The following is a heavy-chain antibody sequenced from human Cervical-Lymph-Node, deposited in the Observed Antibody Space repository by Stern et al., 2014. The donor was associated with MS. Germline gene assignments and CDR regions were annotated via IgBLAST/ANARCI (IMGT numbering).Heavy chain of an antibody. D-gene: IGHD3-3*01. J-gene: IGHJ6*02. CDR1: GFSFSGYW. Sequence: EVQLVESGGVLVQPGGSLRLSCAASGFSFSGYWMHWLCQPPGKGPVWLSRMNSDGSRINYADSVKGRFTISRDNAKHTLYLQMNSLRAEDSAVYYCARDGFTKAMDVWGQGTTVTVS. CDR2: MNSDGSRI. V-gene: IGHV3-74*01. CDR3: ARDGFTKAMDV.